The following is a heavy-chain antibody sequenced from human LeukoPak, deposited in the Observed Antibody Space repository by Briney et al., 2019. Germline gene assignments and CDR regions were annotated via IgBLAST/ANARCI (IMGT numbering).Heavy chain of an antibody. J-gene: IGHJ6*02. V-gene: IGHV3-23*01. Sequence: GGSLRLSCAASGFTFSTYAMSWVRQAPGKGLEWVSAISGSGSSPYYADSVKGRFTISRDNSKNTLYLQMNSLRAEDTAVYHCAKGVGIYYYYGMDVWGQGTTVTVSS. CDR3: AKGVGIYYYYGMDV. CDR2: ISGSGSSP. CDR1: GFTFSTYA. D-gene: IGHD2-15*01.